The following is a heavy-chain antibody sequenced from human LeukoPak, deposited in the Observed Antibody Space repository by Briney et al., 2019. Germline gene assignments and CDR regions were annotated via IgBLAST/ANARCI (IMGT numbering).Heavy chain of an antibody. Sequence: GGSLRLSCAASGFTFSSYWMSWVRQAPGKGLEWVANIKQDGSEKYYVDSVKGRFTISRDNAKNSLYLQMNSLRAEDTAVYYCARAGRGYSKIPDYWGQGTLVTVSS. CDR2: IKQDGSEK. CDR1: GFTFSSYW. D-gene: IGHD6-13*01. V-gene: IGHV3-7*01. CDR3: ARAGRGYSKIPDY. J-gene: IGHJ4*02.